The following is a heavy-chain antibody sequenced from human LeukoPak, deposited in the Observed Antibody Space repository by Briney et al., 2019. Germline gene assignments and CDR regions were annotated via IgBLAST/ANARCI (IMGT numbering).Heavy chain of an antibody. V-gene: IGHV3-66*01. CDR1: GFTVSSYY. J-gene: IGHJ4*02. CDR2: IYSGGSA. CDR3: ARDLGRGYSNY. D-gene: IGHD3-16*01. Sequence: PGGSLRPSCAASGFTVSSYYMSWVRQAPGKGLHWVSVIYSGGSAYYADSVKGRFTISRDNSKNTLYLQINSLRAEDTAVYYCARDLGRGYSNYWGQGTLVTVSS.